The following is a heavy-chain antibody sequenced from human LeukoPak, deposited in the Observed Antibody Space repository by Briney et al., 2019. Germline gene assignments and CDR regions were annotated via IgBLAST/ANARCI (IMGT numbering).Heavy chain of an antibody. CDR1: GGSISSSSYY. V-gene: IGHV4-39*01. CDR3: ARRGQYCSSTSCYPFDY. D-gene: IGHD2-2*01. J-gene: IGHJ4*02. CDR2: IYYSGST. Sequence: PSETLSLTCTVSGGSISSSSYYWGWIRQPPGKGLEWIGSIYYSGSTYYNPSLNSRVTISVDTSKNQFSLKLSSVTAADTAVYYCARRGQYCSSTSCYPFDYWGQGTLVTVSS.